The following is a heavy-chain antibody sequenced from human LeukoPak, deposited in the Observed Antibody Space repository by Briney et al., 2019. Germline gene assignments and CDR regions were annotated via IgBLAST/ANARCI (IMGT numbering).Heavy chain of an antibody. D-gene: IGHD3-10*01. CDR1: GYTFTSYY. CDR2: INPSGGST. V-gene: IGHV1-46*01. J-gene: IGHJ5*02. CDR3: ASAPTPMTYYYGSGSLSTEPGP. Sequence: GASVKVSCKASGYTFTSYYMHWVRQAPGQGLEWMGIINPSGGSTSYAQKFQGRVTMTRDTSTSTVYMELSSLRSEDTAVYYCASAPTPMTYYYGSGSLSTEPGPWGQGTLVTVSS.